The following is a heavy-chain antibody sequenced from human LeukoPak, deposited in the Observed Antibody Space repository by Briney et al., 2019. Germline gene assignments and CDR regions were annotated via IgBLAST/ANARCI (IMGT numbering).Heavy chain of an antibody. D-gene: IGHD1-26*01. CDR2: INWNGGST. CDR1: GFTFDDYG. J-gene: IGHJ4*02. V-gene: IGHV3-20*04. CDR3: AKDASGSYSYFDY. Sequence: GGSLRLSCAASGFTFDDYGMSWVRQAPGKGLEWVSGINWNGGSTGYADSVKGRFTISRDNSKNTLYLQMNSLRAEDTAVYYCAKDASGSYSYFDYWGQGTLVTVSS.